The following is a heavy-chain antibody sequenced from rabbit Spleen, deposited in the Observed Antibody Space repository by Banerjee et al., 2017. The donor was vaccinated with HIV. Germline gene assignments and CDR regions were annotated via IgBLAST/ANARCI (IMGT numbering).Heavy chain of an antibody. J-gene: IGHJ6*01. Sequence: QSLEESGGDLVKPGASLTLTCTASGVSFSSNHYMCWVRQAPGKGLECIACIYADFSGSTYYASWAKGRFTISKTSSTTVTLQMTSLTAADTATYFCARDTSSSFSSYGMDLWGPGTLVTVS. V-gene: IGHV1S40*01. CDR1: GVSFSSNHY. CDR3: ARDTSSSFSSYGMDL. D-gene: IGHD1-1*01. CDR2: IYADFSGST.